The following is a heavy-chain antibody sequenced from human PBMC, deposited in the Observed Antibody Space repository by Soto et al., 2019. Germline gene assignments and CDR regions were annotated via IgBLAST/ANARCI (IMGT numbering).Heavy chain of an antibody. J-gene: IGHJ4*02. Sequence: GGALRPSCAAPGFTFSKAWMSWVRQAPGKGLEWIGRIKTNSDGGTVDYASPVKGRFTISRDDSKSMLYLDLNSLKTEDTGVYFCATVYCATTSCYAPFDYWGKGTLVTVS. CDR2: IKTNSDGGTV. D-gene: IGHD2-2*01. V-gene: IGHV3-15*01. CDR1: GFTFSKAW. CDR3: ATVYCATTSCYAPFDY.